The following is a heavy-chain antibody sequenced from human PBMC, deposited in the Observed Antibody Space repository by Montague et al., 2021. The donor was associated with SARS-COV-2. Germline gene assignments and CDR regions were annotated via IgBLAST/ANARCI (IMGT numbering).Heavy chain of an antibody. J-gene: IGHJ5*02. CDR2: IFHSGIT. D-gene: IGHD1-20*01. CDR1: GGSISSYY. Sequence: SETLSLTCSVSGGSISSYYWSWNRQSPGEGQEWVGYIFHSGITAXXSSXKSRVTISVDLSKNQFSLQLNSVTAADSAVYYCARTEYNWNDWFDPWGQGTLVTVSS. CDR3: ARTEYNWNDWFDP. V-gene: IGHV4-59*13.